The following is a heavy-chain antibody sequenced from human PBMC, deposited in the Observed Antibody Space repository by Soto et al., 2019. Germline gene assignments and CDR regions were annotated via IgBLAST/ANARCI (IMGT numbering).Heavy chain of an antibody. CDR3: ARESLGKPPYGGEQGGYFDY. Sequence: GSLRLSCAASGFTFSSYAMHWVRQAPGKGLEWVAVISYDGSNKYYADSVKGRFTISRDNSKNTLYLQMNSLRAEDTAVYYCARESLGKPPYGGEQGGYFDYWGQGTLVTVSS. J-gene: IGHJ4*02. V-gene: IGHV3-30-3*01. CDR2: ISYDGSNK. CDR1: GFTFSSYA. D-gene: IGHD2-21*01.